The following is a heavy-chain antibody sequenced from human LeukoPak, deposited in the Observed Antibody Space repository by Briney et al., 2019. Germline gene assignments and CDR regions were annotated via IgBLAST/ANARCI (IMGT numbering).Heavy chain of an antibody. CDR3: ARNGDYDYYYGMDV. D-gene: IGHD4-17*01. Sequence: ASVKVSCKASGYTFTGYYMHWVRQAPGQGLEWMGWINPNSGGTNYAQKFQGWVTMTRDTSISTAYMELSRLRSDDTAVYYCARNGDYDYYYGMDVWGKGTTATVSS. CDR2: INPNSGGT. CDR1: GYTFTGYY. V-gene: IGHV1-2*04. J-gene: IGHJ6*04.